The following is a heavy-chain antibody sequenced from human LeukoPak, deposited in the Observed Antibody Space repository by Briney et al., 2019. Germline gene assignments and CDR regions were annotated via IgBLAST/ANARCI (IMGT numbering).Heavy chain of an antibody. V-gene: IGHV1-69*13. Sequence: SVKVSCKASGGTFSSYAISWVRQAPGQGLEWMGGIIPIFGTANYAQKFQGRVTITADESTSTAYMELSSLRSEDTAVYYCARVPRAAARPYWYFDLWGRGTLVTVSS. CDR3: ARVPRAAARPYWYFDL. CDR2: IIPIFGTA. CDR1: GGTFSSYA. D-gene: IGHD6-13*01. J-gene: IGHJ2*01.